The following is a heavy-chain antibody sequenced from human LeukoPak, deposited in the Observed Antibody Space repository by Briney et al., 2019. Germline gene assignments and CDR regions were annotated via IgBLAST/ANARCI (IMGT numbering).Heavy chain of an antibody. CDR1: GFTFSSCG. CDR2: IRYDGRNK. V-gene: IGHV3-30*02. D-gene: IGHD6-19*01. Sequence: PGGSLRLSCAASGFTFSSCGMHWVRQAPGKGLEWVAFIRYDGRNKYYADSVKGRFTISRDNSKNTLYLQMNSLRAEDTAVYYCAKDTFGGWYLGYRYEYNWFDPWGQGTLVTVSS. CDR3: AKDTFGGWYLGYRYEYNWFDP. J-gene: IGHJ5*02.